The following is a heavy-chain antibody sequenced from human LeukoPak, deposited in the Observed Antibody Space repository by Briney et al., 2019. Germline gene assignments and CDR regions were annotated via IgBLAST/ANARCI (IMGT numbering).Heavy chain of an antibody. D-gene: IGHD3-22*01. CDR1: GYTFTTYY. J-gene: IGHJ4*02. CDR2: IDPDSGGT. CDR3: AVTYYNDSSGED. V-gene: IGHV1-2*02. Sequence: ASVKVSCKTSGYTFTTYYVHWIRQAPGEGLEWMGWIDPDSGGTESAQKFQGRVTMTRDTSIGTAYMELGGLRSDDTAVYYCAVTYYNDSSGEDWGQGTLVTVSS.